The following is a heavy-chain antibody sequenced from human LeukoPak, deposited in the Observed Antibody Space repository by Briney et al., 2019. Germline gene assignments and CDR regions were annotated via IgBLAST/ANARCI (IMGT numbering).Heavy chain of an antibody. D-gene: IGHD4-11*01. Sequence: ETLSLTCAVYGGSFSGYYWSWIRQPPGKGLEWVANIKQDGSEKYYVDSVKGRFTISRDNAKNSLYLQMNSLRAEDTAVYYCARDPGYSNGDYMDVWGKGTTVTVSS. J-gene: IGHJ6*03. CDR1: GGSFSGYY. CDR3: ARDPGYSNGDYMDV. CDR2: IKQDGSEK. V-gene: IGHV3-7*01.